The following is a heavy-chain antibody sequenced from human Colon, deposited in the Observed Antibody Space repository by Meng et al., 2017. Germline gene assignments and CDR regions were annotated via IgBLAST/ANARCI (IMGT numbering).Heavy chain of an antibody. CDR3: ARTAMLDS. D-gene: IGHD2-2*01. J-gene: IGHJ5*01. Sequence: QVQLVQSGAEWRKPRDSVKVTCKASGYTFTSADINWVRQATGRGLEWLGWMNPNNGNTGSAQKFQGRVSMTRDTSIGTAYMELSGLTSEDTAVYYCARTAMLDSWGQGTLVTVSS. V-gene: IGHV1-8*01. CDR2: MNPNNGNT. CDR1: GYTFTSAD.